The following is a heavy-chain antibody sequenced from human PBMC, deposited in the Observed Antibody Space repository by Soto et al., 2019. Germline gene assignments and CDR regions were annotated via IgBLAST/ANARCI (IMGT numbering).Heavy chain of an antibody. V-gene: IGHV3-11*01. J-gene: IGHJ6*02. CDR1: GFTLSDYY. Sequence: GGSLRLSCAASGFTLSDYYMSWIRQAPGKGLEWVSYISSTTGTIYYADSVKGRFTISRDNAKNSLFLQMNSLRAEDTAVYYCARVGQDYYYGMDVWGQGTTVTVSS. CDR2: ISSTTGTI. CDR3: ARVGQDYYYGMDV.